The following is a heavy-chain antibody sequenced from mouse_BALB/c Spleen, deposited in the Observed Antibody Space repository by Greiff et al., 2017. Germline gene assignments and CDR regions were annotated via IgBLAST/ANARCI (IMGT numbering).Heavy chain of an antibody. D-gene: IGHD2-4*01. CDR3: AEVVITSFDY. CDR1: GFNIKDTY. Sequence: VQLQQSGAELVKPGASVKLSCTASGFNIKDTYMHWVKQRPEQGLEWIGRIDPANGNTKYDPKLQGKATITADTSSNTAYLQLSSLTSEDTAVYYCAEVVITSFDYWGQGTTLTVSS. J-gene: IGHJ2*01. V-gene: IGHV14-3*02. CDR2: IDPANGNT.